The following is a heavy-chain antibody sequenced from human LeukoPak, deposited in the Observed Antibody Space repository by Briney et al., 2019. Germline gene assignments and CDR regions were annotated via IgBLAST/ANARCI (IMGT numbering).Heavy chain of an antibody. CDR3: ARGLNSGWYMNYYYGMDV. CDR2: INPSGGST. V-gene: IGHV1-46*01. Sequence: GASVKVSCKASGYTFTSYYMHWVRQAPGQGLEWMGIINPSGGSTSYAQKFQGRVTMTRDTSTSTVYMELSSLRSEDTAVYYCARGLNSGWYMNYYYGMDVWGQGTTVTVSS. J-gene: IGHJ6*02. CDR1: GYTFTSYY. D-gene: IGHD6-19*01.